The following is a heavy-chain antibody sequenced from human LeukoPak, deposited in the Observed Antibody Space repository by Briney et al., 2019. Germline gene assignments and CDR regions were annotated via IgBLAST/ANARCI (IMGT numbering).Heavy chain of an antibody. CDR2: INPYSGGT. V-gene: IGHV1-2*02. Sequence: ASVKVSCKASGYTLTLYYMHWVRQAPGQGLEWMGWINPYSGGTNLAQNFQGRVTLTRDTSLNTAYMEMTSLTTDDTAVYYCARPDTIGRSGSFSSWGQGTPVTVSS. CDR3: ARPDTIGRSGSFSS. D-gene: IGHD3-10*01. J-gene: IGHJ4*02. CDR1: GYTLTLYY.